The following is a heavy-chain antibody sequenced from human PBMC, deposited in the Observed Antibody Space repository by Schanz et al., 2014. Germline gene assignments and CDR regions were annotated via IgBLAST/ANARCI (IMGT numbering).Heavy chain of an antibody. CDR1: GYTFTGYY. CDR3: ARAGQDFEYSSLSLIWYFDL. Sequence: QVQLVQSGAEVKKPGASVKVSCKASGYTFTGYYMHWVRQAPGQGLEWMGWVNPNSGGTNYAQKFQGRVTMTRDTSISTAYMELSRLRSDDTAVYYCARAGQDFEYSSLSLIWYFDLWGRGPLVTVSS. D-gene: IGHD6-6*01. V-gene: IGHV1-2*02. J-gene: IGHJ2*01. CDR2: VNPNSGGT.